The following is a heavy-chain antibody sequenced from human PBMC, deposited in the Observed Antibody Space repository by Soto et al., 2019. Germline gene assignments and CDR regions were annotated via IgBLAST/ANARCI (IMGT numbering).Heavy chain of an antibody. J-gene: IGHJ4*02. D-gene: IGHD2-2*01. V-gene: IGHV4-31*03. CDR3: ASSRDIVLVPARFDY. Sequence: QVQLQESGPGLVKPSQTLSLTCTVSGGSISSGGYYWSWIRQHPGKGLEWIGYIYYSGSTYYNPSLKSRVTIXXDXSXXQFSLKLSSVTAADTAVYYCASSRDIVLVPARFDYWGQGTLVTVSS. CDR1: GGSISSGGYY. CDR2: IYYSGST.